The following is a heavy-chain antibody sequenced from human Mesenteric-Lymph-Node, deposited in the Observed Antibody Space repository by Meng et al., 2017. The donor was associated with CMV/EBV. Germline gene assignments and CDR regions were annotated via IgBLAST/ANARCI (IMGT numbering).Heavy chain of an antibody. CDR3: ARVEYDFWSGYQKDYYGMDV. Sequence: GGSLRLSCAASGFTFDDYTMHWVRQAPGKGLEWVSLISWDGGSTYYADSVKGRFTISRDNAKNTLYLQMNSLRAEDTAVYYCARVEYDFWSGYQKDYYGMDVWGQGTTVTVSS. CDR1: GFTFDDYT. V-gene: IGHV3-43*01. J-gene: IGHJ6*02. D-gene: IGHD3-3*01. CDR2: ISWDGGST.